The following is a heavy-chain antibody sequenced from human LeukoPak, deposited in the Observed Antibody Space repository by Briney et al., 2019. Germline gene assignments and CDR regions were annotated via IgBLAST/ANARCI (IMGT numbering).Heavy chain of an antibody. D-gene: IGHD2-15*01. CDR2: IIPIFGTA. V-gene: IGHV1-69*05. CDR1: GGTFSSYA. CDR3: ARGGALGYCSGGSCYPKATFDY. Sequence: SVKVSCKASGGTFSSYAISWVRQAPGQGLEWMGRIIPIFGTANYAQKFQGRVMVTTDESTSTAYMELSSLRSEDTAVYYCARGGALGYCSGGSCYPKATFDYWGQGTLVTVSS. J-gene: IGHJ4*02.